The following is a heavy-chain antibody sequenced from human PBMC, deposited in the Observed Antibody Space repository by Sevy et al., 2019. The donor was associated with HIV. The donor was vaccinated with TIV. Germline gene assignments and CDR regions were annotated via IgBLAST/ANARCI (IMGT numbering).Heavy chain of an antibody. CDR3: ARDVSGGERLGQLSAYFDY. Sequence: GGSLRLSCAASGFPFTTYAVHWVRQALGKGLEWLAVISFNGGNKFYADSVRGRFTISRDNSENTMYLQMNSLRVEDTAMYYCARDVSGGERLGQLSAYFDYWGQGTLVTVSS. CDR2: ISFNGGNK. D-gene: IGHD3-16*02. CDR1: GFPFTTYA. J-gene: IGHJ4*02. V-gene: IGHV3-30-3*01.